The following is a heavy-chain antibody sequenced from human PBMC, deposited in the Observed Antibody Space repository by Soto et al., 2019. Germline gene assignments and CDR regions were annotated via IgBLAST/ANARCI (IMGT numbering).Heavy chain of an antibody. Sequence: GGSLRLSCAASGFTFSSYSMNWVRQAPGRGLEWVAAISGTSDYIYYADSVKGRFTISRDNAKTSLYIQMNSLRAEDTAVYYCARDHRYCSGSSCRPYYYYYGMDVWGQGTTVTVSS. V-gene: IGHV3-21*01. J-gene: IGHJ6*02. D-gene: IGHD2-15*01. CDR2: ISGTSDYI. CDR3: ARDHRYCSGSSCRPYYYYYGMDV. CDR1: GFTFSSYS.